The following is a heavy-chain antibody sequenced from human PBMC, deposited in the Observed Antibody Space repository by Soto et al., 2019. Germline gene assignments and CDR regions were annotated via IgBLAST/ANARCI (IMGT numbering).Heavy chain of an antibody. D-gene: IGHD1-26*01. CDR2: IYWDDDK. CDR3: AHSPYSGSYFTY. CDR1: GVSLSTSGVG. Sequence: QISMNESGPTLVKPTQTLTLTCSFAGVSLSTSGVGVVWIRQPPGKALEWLALIYWDDDKRYSPSLKSRLTLTKDTSKNQVVLTMTNMDPVDTATYYCAHSPYSGSYFTYWGQGTLVTVSS. V-gene: IGHV2-5*02. J-gene: IGHJ4*02.